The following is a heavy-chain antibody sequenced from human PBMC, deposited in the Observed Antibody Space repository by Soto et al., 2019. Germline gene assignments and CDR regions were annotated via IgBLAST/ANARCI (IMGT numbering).Heavy chain of an antibody. J-gene: IGHJ6*02. CDR1: GYSFTNYD. CDR2: MNRANSQP. CDR3: ATVSSENYCYYGMDV. V-gene: IGHV1-8*01. Sequence: ASVKVSCKASGYSFTNYDIHWVRQAAGLGLEWMGWMNRANSQPVYTQEFRDRVPMTTDTSTSTAYMELSSLTSEDTAVYYCATVSSENYCYYGMDVWGQGTTVTVSS.